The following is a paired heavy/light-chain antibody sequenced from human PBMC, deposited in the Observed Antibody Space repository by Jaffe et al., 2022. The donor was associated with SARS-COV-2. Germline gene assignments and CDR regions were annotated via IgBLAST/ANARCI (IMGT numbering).Heavy chain of an antibody. CDR1: GFTFSSYW. D-gene: IGHD4-4*01. CDR3: SRVHGNSGH. V-gene: IGHV3-7*01. CDR2: IKHDGSEK. J-gene: IGHJ4*02. Sequence: EVQLVASGGGLVRPGGSLRLSCAASGFTFSSYWMNWVRQAPGKGLEWVANIKHDGSEKYYLDSAKGRFTISRDNAKNSVYLQMNSLRAEDTAVYYCSRVHGNSGHWGQGTLVTVSS.
Light chain of an antibody. V-gene: IGKV2-28*01. CDR3: VQVLQTPYT. CDR2: LGS. J-gene: IGKJ2*01. CDR1: QSLLHSNGNNF. Sequence: DIVMTQSPLSLPVTPGEPASISCRSSQSLLHSNGNNFLDWYLQKPGQSPQLLIYLGSNRASGVPDRFSGSGSGTDFTLKISRVEAEDVGVYYCVQVLQTPYTFGQGTKLEIK.